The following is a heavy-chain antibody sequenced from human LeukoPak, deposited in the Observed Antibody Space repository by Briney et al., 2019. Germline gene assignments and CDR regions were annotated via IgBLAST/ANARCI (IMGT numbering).Heavy chain of an antibody. Sequence: GALRLSCAASGFTFSSYAMSWVRQAPGKGLEWVSAISGSGGSTYYADSVKGRFTISRDNSKNTLYLQMKSLRAEDTAVYYCAKKGAYDYGDYGGGLNFDYWGQGTLVTVSS. CDR3: AKKGAYDYGDYGGGLNFDY. V-gene: IGHV3-23*01. D-gene: IGHD4-17*01. J-gene: IGHJ4*02. CDR2: ISGSGGST. CDR1: GFTFSSYA.